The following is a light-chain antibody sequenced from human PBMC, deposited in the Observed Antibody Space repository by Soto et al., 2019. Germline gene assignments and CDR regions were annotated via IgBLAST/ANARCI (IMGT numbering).Light chain of an antibody. Sequence: EIVMTQSPATLSVSPGERATLSCRASQSVGNDLAWYQQKAGQVPRLLIHGASTRATGIPARFSGSGSGTEFTLTISSLQSEDFAFYYCQQYDHWPRTFGQGTKLEIK. CDR2: GAS. CDR1: QSVGND. J-gene: IGKJ2*01. CDR3: QQYDHWPRT. V-gene: IGKV3-15*01.